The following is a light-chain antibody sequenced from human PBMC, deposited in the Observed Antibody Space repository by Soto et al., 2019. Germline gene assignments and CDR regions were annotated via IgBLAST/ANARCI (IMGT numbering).Light chain of an antibody. CDR1: SSDVGAHDF. CDR3: NSCTLSKTVI. Sequence: QSALTQPASVSGSPGQSITISCSGTSSDVGAHDFVSWYQHHPDKAPKVIIFEVTKRPSGVSNRFSGSKTGNTASLTISGLQAEDEADYYCNSCTLSKTVIFGGGTKVTVL. CDR2: EVT. J-gene: IGLJ2*01. V-gene: IGLV2-14*01.